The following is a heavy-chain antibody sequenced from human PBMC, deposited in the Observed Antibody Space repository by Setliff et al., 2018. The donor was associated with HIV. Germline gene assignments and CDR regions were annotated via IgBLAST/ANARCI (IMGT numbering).Heavy chain of an antibody. V-gene: IGHV4-34*01. CDR1: GGTFSLHY. J-gene: IGHJ6*03. CDR2: INHSGGT. Sequence: PSETLSLTCAVSGGTFSLHYYTWIRQSPLRGLEWIGEINHSGGTRYNPSLKSRVSMSVDTSKNQISLKLSSVTAADTAVFYCAREFYHYDSSDYYSDYYYYYMDVWGKGTTVTV. D-gene: IGHD3-22*01. CDR3: AREFYHYDSSDYYSDYYYYYMDV.